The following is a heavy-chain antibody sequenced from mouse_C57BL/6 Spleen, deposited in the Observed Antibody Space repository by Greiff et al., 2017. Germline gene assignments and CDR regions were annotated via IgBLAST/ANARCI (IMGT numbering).Heavy chain of an antibody. Sequence: VQLQQSGPELVKPGASVKIPCKASGYTFTDYNMDWVKQSHGKSLEWIGDINPNNGGTIYNQKFKGKATLTVDKSSSTAYMELRSLTSEDTAVYCCASTVPWFAYWGQGTLVTVSA. CDR1: GYTFTDYN. CDR3: ASTVPWFAY. J-gene: IGHJ3*01. V-gene: IGHV1-18*01. D-gene: IGHD1-1*01. CDR2: INPNNGGT.